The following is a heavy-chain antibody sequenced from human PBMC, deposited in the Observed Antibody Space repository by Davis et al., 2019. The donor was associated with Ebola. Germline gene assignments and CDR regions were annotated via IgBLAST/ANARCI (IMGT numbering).Heavy chain of an antibody. CDR3: ARGQIDYGDYVFYYYYGMDV. CDR2: ISSSSSTI. D-gene: IGHD4-17*01. CDR1: GFTFSSYA. Sequence: GESLKISCEASGFTFSSYAMHWVRQAPGKGLEWVSYISSSSSTIYYADSVKGRFTISRDNAKNSLYLQMNSLRDEDTAVYYCARGQIDYGDYVFYYYYGMDVWGQGTTVTVSS. V-gene: IGHV3-48*02. J-gene: IGHJ6*02.